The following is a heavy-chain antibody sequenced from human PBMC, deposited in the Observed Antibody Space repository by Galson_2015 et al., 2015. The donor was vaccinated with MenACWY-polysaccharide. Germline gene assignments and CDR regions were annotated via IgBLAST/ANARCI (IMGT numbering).Heavy chain of an antibody. Sequence: SLRLSCAVSGFTFRSHDMNWVRQAPGKGLEWVSYIDTSGTFTKYADSVKVRFIMSRDNAKNSLYLQMNSLRLEDTAVYYCARDTPGIEDFDYWGQGILVTVSS. D-gene: IGHD1-1*01. J-gene: IGHJ4*02. CDR1: GFTFRSHD. V-gene: IGHV3-48*03. CDR3: ARDTPGIEDFDY. CDR2: IDTSGTFT.